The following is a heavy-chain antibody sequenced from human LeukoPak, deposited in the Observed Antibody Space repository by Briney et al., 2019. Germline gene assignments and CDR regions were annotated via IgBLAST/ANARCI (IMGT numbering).Heavy chain of an antibody. J-gene: IGHJ4*02. CDR3: ATYSGSYYSFDY. Sequence: GGSLRLSCAASGFTFSSYWMSWVRQAPGKGLEWVANIKEDGSEKNYVDSVKGRFTISGDNGKKSLYLQMNSLRAEDTAVFYCATYSGSYYSFDYWGQGTLVTVSS. CDR2: IKEDGSEK. D-gene: IGHD1-26*01. V-gene: IGHV3-7*05. CDR1: GFTFSSYW.